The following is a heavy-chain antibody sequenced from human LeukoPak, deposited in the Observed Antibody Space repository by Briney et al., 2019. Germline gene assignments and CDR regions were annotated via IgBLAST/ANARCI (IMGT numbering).Heavy chain of an antibody. V-gene: IGHV3-21*01. CDR3: TRDPGYSRSSISF. Sequence: GGSLRLSCAASGFALSGYSINWVRQAPGKGLEWVSFIDRSNSDIYYADSVKGRFTTSRENARKSVFLQLNRLRAEDTAVYYCTRDPGYSRSSISFWGQGTLVTVSS. CDR1: GFALSGYS. D-gene: IGHD5-18*01. J-gene: IGHJ4*02. CDR2: IDRSNSDI.